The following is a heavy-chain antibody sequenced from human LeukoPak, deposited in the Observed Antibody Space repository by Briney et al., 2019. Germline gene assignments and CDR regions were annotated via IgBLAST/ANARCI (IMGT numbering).Heavy chain of an antibody. J-gene: IGHJ4*02. V-gene: IGHV3-21*04. CDR3: AKSQDGGRLFHFDY. Sequence: GGSLRLSCAASGFAFSGYIMNWVRQAPGKGLEWVSSISSSSGYIYYADSVKGRFTISRDNAKNSLYLQMNSLRAEDTAVYFCAKSQDGGRLFHFDYWGQGTLVTVSS. D-gene: IGHD1-26*01. CDR2: ISSSSGYI. CDR1: GFAFSGYI.